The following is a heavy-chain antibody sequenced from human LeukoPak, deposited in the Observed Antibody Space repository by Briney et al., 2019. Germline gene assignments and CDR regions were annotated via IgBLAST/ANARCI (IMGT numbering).Heavy chain of an antibody. J-gene: IGHJ4*02. CDR3: ARGQMAGIAARRDFDY. Sequence: GASVKVSCKSSGYTFTSYDINWVRQATGQGLEWMGWMNPNSGNTGYGQKFQGRVTMTRDTSISTAYMELSSLRSEDTAVYYWARGQMAGIAARRDFDYWGQGTLVTVSS. D-gene: IGHD6-6*01. V-gene: IGHV1-8*02. CDR2: MNPNSGNT. CDR1: GYTFTSYD.